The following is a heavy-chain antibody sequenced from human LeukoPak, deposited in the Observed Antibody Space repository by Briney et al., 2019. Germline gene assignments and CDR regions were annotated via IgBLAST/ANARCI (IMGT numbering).Heavy chain of an antibody. CDR1: GGSISSYY. V-gene: IGHV4-59*01. Sequence: PSETLSLTCTVSGGSISSYYWSWIRQPPGMGLEWIGYISYSGNTNYNPSLKSRVTISVDTSKNQFSLKLSSVTAADTAVYYCARHTTYFDIWAGYSPFWYFDLWGRGTLVTVSS. CDR3: ARHTTYFDIWAGYSPFWYFDL. CDR2: ISYSGNT. D-gene: IGHD3-9*01. J-gene: IGHJ2*01.